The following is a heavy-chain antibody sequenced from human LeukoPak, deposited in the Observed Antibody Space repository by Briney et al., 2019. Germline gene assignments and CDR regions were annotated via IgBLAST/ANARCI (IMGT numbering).Heavy chain of an antibody. V-gene: IGHV1-18*01. Sequence: ASVKVSCKASGYTFTSYGISWVRQAPGQGHEWMGWISAYNGNTNYAQKLQGRVTMTTDTSTNTAYMELRSLRSDDTAVYYCARGSTARYYYDSSGYYRGAVDYWGQGTLVTISS. CDR2: ISAYNGNT. J-gene: IGHJ4*02. CDR3: ARGSTARYYYDSSGYYRGAVDY. CDR1: GYTFTSYG. D-gene: IGHD3-22*01.